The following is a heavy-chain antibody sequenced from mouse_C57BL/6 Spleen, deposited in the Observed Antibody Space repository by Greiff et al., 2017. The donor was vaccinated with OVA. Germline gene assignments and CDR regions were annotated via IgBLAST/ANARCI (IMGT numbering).Heavy chain of an antibody. Sequence: EVNLVESEGGLVQPGSSMKLSCTASGFTFSDYYMAWVRQVPEKGLEWVANINYDGSSTYYLDSLKSRFIISRDNAKNILYLQMSSLKSEDTATYYCARGTVPWYFDVWGTGTTVTVSS. CDR1: GFTFSDYY. V-gene: IGHV5-16*01. CDR2: INYDGSST. J-gene: IGHJ1*03. CDR3: ARGTVPWYFDV. D-gene: IGHD1-1*01.